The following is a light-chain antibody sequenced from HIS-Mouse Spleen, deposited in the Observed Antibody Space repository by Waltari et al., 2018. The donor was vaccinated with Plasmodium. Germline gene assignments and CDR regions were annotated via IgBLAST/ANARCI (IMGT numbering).Light chain of an antibody. CDR3: YSAADNNRV. CDR1: VMGKKY. Sequence: EPTQAFPGVGSPGQDARDHCPGDVMGKKYGRWFQQKPGQAPVLGIYKDSELRSGIPERFSGSSSGTTVTLTISGAQVEDEADYYCYSAADNNRVFGGGTKLTVL. CDR2: KDS. J-gene: IGLJ3*02. V-gene: IGLV3-27*01.